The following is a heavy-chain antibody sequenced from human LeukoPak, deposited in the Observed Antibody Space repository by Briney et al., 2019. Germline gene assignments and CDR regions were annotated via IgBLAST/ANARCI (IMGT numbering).Heavy chain of an antibody. CDR2: IYHSGST. D-gene: IGHD5-24*01. J-gene: IGHJ2*01. CDR1: GYSISSGYY. V-gene: IGHV4-38-2*02. CDR3: AREVEMATIVWYFDL. Sequence: PSETLSLTCTVSGYSISSGYYWGWIRQPPGKGLEWIGSIYHSGSTYYNPSLKSRVTISVDTSKNQFSLKLSSVTAADTAVYYCAREVEMATIVWYFDLWSRGTLVTVSS.